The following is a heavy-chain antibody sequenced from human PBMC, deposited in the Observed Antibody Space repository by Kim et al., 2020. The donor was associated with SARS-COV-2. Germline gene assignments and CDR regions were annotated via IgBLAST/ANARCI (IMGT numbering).Heavy chain of an antibody. D-gene: IGHD3-10*01. CDR2: INQDGAEK. V-gene: IGHV3-7*01. Sequence: GGSLRLSCAASGFTFSSYWMGWVRQAPGKGLEWVANINQDGAEKFYVDSVKGRFTISRDNAKNSLYLQMNSLRAEDTAVYYFARQSSGITSWGQGTLVT. CDR3: ARQSSGITS. CDR1: GFTFSSYW. J-gene: IGHJ5*02.